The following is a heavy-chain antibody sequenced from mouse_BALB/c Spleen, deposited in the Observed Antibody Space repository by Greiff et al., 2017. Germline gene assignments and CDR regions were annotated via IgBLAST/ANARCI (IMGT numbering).Heavy chain of an antibody. J-gene: IGHJ4*01. Sequence: EVQVVESGGGLVQPGGSRKLSCAASGFTFSSFGMHWVRQAPEKGLEWVAYISSGSSTIYYADTVKGRFTISRDNPKNTLFLQMTSLRSEDTAMYYCARSDGYDPFYAMDYWGQGTSVTVSS. D-gene: IGHD2-2*01. CDR3: ARSDGYDPFYAMDY. CDR2: ISSGSSTI. V-gene: IGHV5-17*02. CDR1: GFTFSSFG.